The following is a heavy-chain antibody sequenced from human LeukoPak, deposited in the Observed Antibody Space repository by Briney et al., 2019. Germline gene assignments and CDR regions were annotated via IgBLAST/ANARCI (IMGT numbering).Heavy chain of an antibody. CDR2: INSDGSSI. CDR3: AREDIVEVPAIPFDY. V-gene: IGHV3-74*01. Sequence: ETGGSLRLSCAASGFTFSSYWIHWVRQAPGKGLMWVSRINSDGSSIIYADSVKGRFTISRDNAKNTLYLQMNSLRAEDTAVYYCAREDIVEVPAIPFDYWGQGTLVTVSS. CDR1: GFTFSSYW. J-gene: IGHJ4*02. D-gene: IGHD2-2*01.